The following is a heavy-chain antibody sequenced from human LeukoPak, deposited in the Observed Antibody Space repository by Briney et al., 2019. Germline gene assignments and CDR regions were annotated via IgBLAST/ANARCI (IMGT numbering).Heavy chain of an antibody. Sequence: PGGSLRLSCAASGFTFSSYAMSWVRQAPGKGLEWVSAISGSGGSTYYAGSVKGRFTISRDNSKNTLYLQMNSLRAEDTAVYYCAKHRYLDGSYYANFDYWGQGTLVTVSS. CDR2: ISGSGGST. J-gene: IGHJ4*02. D-gene: IGHD1-26*01. V-gene: IGHV3-23*01. CDR1: GFTFSSYA. CDR3: AKHRYLDGSYYANFDY.